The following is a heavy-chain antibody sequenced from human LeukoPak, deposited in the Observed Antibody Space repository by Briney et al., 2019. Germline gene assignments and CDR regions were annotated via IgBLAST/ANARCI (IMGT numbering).Heavy chain of an antibody. Sequence: GGSLRLSCAASGFTFSSYSMNWVRQAPGKGLEWVSSISSSSSYIYYANSVKGRFTISRDNAKNSLYLQMNSLRAEDTAVYYCARGRGYYDSSGYPDYWGQGTLVTVSS. CDR2: ISSSSSYI. CDR1: GFTFSSYS. V-gene: IGHV3-21*01. CDR3: ARGRGYYDSSGYPDY. J-gene: IGHJ4*02. D-gene: IGHD3-22*01.